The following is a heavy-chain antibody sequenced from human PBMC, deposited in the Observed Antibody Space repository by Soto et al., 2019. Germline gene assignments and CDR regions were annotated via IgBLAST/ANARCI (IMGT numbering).Heavy chain of an antibody. J-gene: IGHJ6*03. Sequence: ASVKVSCKASGYTFTGYYMHWVRQAPGQRLEWMGWINAGNGNTKYSQKFQGRVTITRDTSASTAYMELSSLRSEDTAVYYCARESARNGLVVAAIARYYYYYYMDVWGKGTTVNVSS. CDR2: INAGNGNT. CDR3: ARESARNGLVVAAIARYYYYYYMDV. V-gene: IGHV1-3*01. D-gene: IGHD2-15*01. CDR1: GYTFTGYY.